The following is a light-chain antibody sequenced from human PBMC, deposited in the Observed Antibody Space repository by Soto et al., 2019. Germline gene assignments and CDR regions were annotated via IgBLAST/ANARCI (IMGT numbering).Light chain of an antibody. V-gene: IGLV1-47*02. CDR3: SSWAGSLSGYV. CDR2: NNN. J-gene: IGLJ1*01. CDR1: SSNSGRNY. Sequence: QSFLTQPPSASVTPGQGVTISCCGSSSNSGRNYLYWDQQLPGTAPKLLIYNNNQRPSGVPDRFSASKSGTSASLAIRGLRSDDEADYYCSSWAGSLSGYVFGAGTKVTVL.